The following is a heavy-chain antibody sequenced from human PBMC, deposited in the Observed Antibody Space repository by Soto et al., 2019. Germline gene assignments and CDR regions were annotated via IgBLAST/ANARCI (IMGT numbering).Heavy chain of an antibody. CDR1: GGSISSYY. D-gene: IGHD3-22*01. J-gene: IGHJ4*02. CDR2: IYYSGST. V-gene: IGHV4-59*01. CDR3: AREGGYDSSGYYPFDY. Sequence: SETLSLTCTVSGGSISSYYWSWIRQPPGKGLEWIGYIYYSGSTNYNPSLKSRVTISVDTSKNQFSLKLSSVTAADTAVYYCAREGGYDSSGYYPFDYWGQGTLVTV.